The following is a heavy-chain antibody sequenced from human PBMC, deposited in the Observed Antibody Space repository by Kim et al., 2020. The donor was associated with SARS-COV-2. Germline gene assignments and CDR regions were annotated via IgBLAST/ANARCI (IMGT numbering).Heavy chain of an antibody. Sequence: SVKVSCKASGGTFSSYAISWVRQAPGQGLEWMGRIIPILGIANYAQKFQGRVTITADKSTSTAYMELSSLRSEDTAVYYCARVAYSSSPFDYWGQGTLVTVSS. J-gene: IGHJ4*02. V-gene: IGHV1-69*04. CDR3: ARVAYSSSPFDY. CDR1: GGTFSSYA. D-gene: IGHD6-13*01. CDR2: IIPILGIA.